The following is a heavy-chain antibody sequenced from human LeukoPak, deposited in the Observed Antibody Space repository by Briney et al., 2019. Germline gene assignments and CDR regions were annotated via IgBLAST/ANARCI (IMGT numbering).Heavy chain of an antibody. J-gene: IGHJ4*02. V-gene: IGHV3-23*01. CDR1: GFTFSNYG. CDR2: MSGSGGST. D-gene: IGHD3-16*02. Sequence: GGSLRLSCAASGFTFSNYGMSWDRQAPGKVLEWVSGMSGSGGSTYYADSVKGRFTISRDNSKNTLYLQMNSLRAEDTAVYYCAKDSYNDYVWGSYRYTNQFDYWGQGTLVTVSS. CDR3: AKDSYNDYVWGSYRYTNQFDY.